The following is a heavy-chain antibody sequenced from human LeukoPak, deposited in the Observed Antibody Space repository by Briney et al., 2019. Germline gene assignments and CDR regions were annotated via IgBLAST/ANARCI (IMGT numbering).Heavy chain of an antibody. CDR1: GYSFTSYW. CDR2: IDPSDSYT. V-gene: IGHV5-10-1*01. D-gene: IGHD2-15*01. J-gene: IGHJ5*02. Sequence: GESLKISCKGSGYSFTSYWISWVRQMPGKGLEWMGMIDPSDSYTNYSPSFQGHVTISADKSISTAYLQWSSLKASDTAMYYCARHGAAFGNWFDPWGQGTLVTVSS. CDR3: ARHGAAFGNWFDP.